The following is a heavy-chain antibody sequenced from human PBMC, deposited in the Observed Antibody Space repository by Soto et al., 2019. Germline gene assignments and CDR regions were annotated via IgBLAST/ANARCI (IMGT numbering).Heavy chain of an antibody. CDR1: GYTFTSFD. Sequence: GASVKVSCKASGYTFTSFDINWVRQATGQGLGWMGWMNPNSGHTGYAQKFQGRVTMTRDTSISTAYMELSSLRYEDTAVYYCTRGRNSGDGYNGGGYWGQGTLVTVSS. J-gene: IGHJ4*02. CDR2: MNPNSGHT. CDR3: TRGRNSGDGYNGGGY. D-gene: IGHD1-1*01. V-gene: IGHV1-8*01.